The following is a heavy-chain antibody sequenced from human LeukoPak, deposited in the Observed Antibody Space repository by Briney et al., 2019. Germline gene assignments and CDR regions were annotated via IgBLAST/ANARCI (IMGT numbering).Heavy chain of an antibody. CDR2: INHSGST. V-gene: IGHV4-34*01. D-gene: IGHD6-13*01. Sequence: SETLSLTCAVYGGSFSGYYWSWIRQPPGKGLERIGEINHSGSTNYNPSLKSRVTISVDSSKNQFSLKLSSVPAADTAVYYCARGHSSSWYDYWGQGTLVTVSS. CDR3: ARGHSSSWYDY. CDR1: GGSFSGYY. J-gene: IGHJ4*02.